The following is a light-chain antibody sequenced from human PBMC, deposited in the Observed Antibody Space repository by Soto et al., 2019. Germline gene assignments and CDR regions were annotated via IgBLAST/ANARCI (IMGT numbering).Light chain of an antibody. CDR1: QSVSNNY. V-gene: IGKV3-20*01. J-gene: IGKJ1*01. CDR3: QHYGSSRT. CDR2: GAS. Sequence: EIVLTQSPGTLSLSPGERATLSCRASQSVSNNYLAWYQQTPGQAPRLLIYGASNRATGIPDSFSGSGSGTDFTLTISRLEPEDFAVYYCQHYGSSRTFGQGTKVEIK.